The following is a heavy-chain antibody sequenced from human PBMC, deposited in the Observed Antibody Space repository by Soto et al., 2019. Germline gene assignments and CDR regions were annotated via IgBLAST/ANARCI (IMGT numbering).Heavy chain of an antibody. CDR3: ARRPYFDTLLDP. J-gene: IGHJ5*02. Sequence: EVQLVQSGAEVKKPGESLKISCKASGYSFTSYWIGWVRQISGKGLEWMGITYPEDSQTLYSPSFQGQVTISVDKSISTVYLQWSSLKASDTATYYCARRPYFDTLLDPWGQGTLVTVSS. CDR2: TYPEDSQT. V-gene: IGHV5-51*03. D-gene: IGHD3-9*01. CDR1: GYSFTSYW.